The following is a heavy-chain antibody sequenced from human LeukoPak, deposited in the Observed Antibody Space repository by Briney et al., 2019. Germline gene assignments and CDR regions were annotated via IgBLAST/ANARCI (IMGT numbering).Heavy chain of an antibody. J-gene: IGHJ3*02. CDR2: VNADDGNT. D-gene: IGHD1-26*01. Sequence: PGGSLRLSCAASGFTFDNYRMSWVRQAPGKGLEWVSTVNADDGNTYYADSVKGRFTISRDNSKNTLYLQMNSLRAEDTAVYYCASRNITLGRAFDIWGQGTMVTVSS. CDR3: ASRNITLGRAFDI. CDR1: GFTFDNYR. V-gene: IGHV3-23*01.